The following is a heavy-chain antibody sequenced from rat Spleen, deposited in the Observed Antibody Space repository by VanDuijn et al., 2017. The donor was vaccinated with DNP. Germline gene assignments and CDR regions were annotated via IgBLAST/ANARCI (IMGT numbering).Heavy chain of an antibody. CDR1: GFTFSNYD. V-gene: IGHV5-27*01. D-gene: IGHD1-11*01. J-gene: IGHJ4*01. Sequence: EVQLVESGGGLVQPGRSLKLSCAASGFTFSNYDMVWVRQAPTKGLEWVASISSSGGSAYYRDSVKGRFTVSRDNAKNTLYLQMDSLRSEDTATYYCTTFEGRNAWGQGTSVTVSS. CDR3: TTFEGRNA. CDR2: ISSSGGSA.